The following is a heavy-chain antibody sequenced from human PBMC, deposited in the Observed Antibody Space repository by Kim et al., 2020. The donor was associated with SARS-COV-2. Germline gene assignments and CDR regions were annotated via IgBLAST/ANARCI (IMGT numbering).Heavy chain of an antibody. V-gene: IGHV3-23*01. CDR3: AKMVIMDGYNYFYYYAMDA. CDR1: GFTFDTYA. Sequence: GGSLRPSCVASGFTFDTYAMSWVRRAPGKGLEWVSVISGGAVNKFYADSVRGRFTISRDNSKNTLYLQMNSLRDEDTALYYCAKMVIMDGYNYFYYYAMDAWGQGTTVTVSS. J-gene: IGHJ6*02. D-gene: IGHD2-21*01. CDR2: ISGGAVNK.